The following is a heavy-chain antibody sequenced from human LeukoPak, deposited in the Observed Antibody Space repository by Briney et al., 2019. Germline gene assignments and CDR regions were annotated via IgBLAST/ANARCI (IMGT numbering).Heavy chain of an antibody. Sequence: ASVKVSCKVSGYTLTELSMHWVRQAPGKGLEWMGGFDPEDGETIYAQKFQGRVTMTEDTSTDTAYMELGSLRSEDTAVYYCATDLTTALRYSGSYLTFFDYWGQGTLVTVSS. CDR2: FDPEDGET. V-gene: IGHV1-24*01. CDR3: ATDLTTALRYSGSYLTFFDY. J-gene: IGHJ4*02. CDR1: GYTLTELS. D-gene: IGHD1-26*01.